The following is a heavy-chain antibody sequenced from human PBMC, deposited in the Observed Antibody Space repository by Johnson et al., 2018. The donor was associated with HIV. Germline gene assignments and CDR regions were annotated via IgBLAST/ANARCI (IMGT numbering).Heavy chain of an antibody. CDR3: AREPEGWAFDI. Sequence: VQLVESGGGLVNPGGSLRLSCAASGFTFSDHYMDWVRQAPGKGLEWVGRSRNKANSYTTEYAASVKGRFTISRDDSKNSLYLQMNSLKTEDTAVYYCAREPEGWAFDIWGQGTMVTVSS. J-gene: IGHJ3*02. D-gene: IGHD1-26*01. V-gene: IGHV3-72*01. CDR1: GFTFSDHY. CDR2: SRNKANSYTT.